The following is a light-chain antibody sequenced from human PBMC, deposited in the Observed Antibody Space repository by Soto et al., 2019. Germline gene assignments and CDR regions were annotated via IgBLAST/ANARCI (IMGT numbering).Light chain of an antibody. Sequence: IQLTQSLSSLSASVGDRVTITCRASQGISSYLAWYQQKPGKAPKLLIYAASTLQSGVPSRFSGSGSGTDFTLTISSLQPEDFATYYCQQLNSQLTFGGGTKVEIK. CDR1: QGISSY. V-gene: IGKV1-9*01. CDR2: AAS. CDR3: QQLNSQLT. J-gene: IGKJ4*01.